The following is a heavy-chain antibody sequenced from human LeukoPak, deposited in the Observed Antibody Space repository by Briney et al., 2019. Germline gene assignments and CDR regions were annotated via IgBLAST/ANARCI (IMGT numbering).Heavy chain of an antibody. CDR3: AKGSQQQPSEGFDY. Sequence: GGSLRLSCAASGFTFDDYAMHWVRQAPGQGLEGVSGISWNSGSIGYADSVKGRFTISRDNAKNSLYLQMNSLRAEDTALYYCAKGSQQQPSEGFDYWGQGTLVTVSS. V-gene: IGHV3-9*01. CDR2: ISWNSGSI. CDR1: GFTFDDYA. D-gene: IGHD6-13*01. J-gene: IGHJ4*02.